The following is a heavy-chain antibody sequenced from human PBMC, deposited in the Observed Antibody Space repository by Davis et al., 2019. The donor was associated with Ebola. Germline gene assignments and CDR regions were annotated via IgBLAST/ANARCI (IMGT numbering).Heavy chain of an antibody. Sequence: ASVKVSCKASGYTFTSYYMHWVRQAPGQGLEWMGIINPSGGSTSYAQKFQGRVTMTRDTSTSTVYMELSSLRSEDTAVYYCARDPTRVLRFLEWPIGGMDVWGQGTTVTVSS. CDR1: GYTFTSYY. CDR3: ARDPTRVLRFLEWPIGGMDV. J-gene: IGHJ6*02. V-gene: IGHV1-46*01. D-gene: IGHD3-3*01. CDR2: INPSGGST.